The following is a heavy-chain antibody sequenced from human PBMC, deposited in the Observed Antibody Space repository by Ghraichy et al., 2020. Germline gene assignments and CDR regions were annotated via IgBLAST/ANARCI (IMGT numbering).Heavy chain of an antibody. D-gene: IGHD6-13*01. CDR1: GGSISSSNW. J-gene: IGHJ1*01. Sequence: SETLSLTCAVSGGSISSSNWWSWVRQPPGKGLEWIGEIYHSGSTNYNPSLKSRVTISVDKSKNQFSLKLSSVTAADTAVYYCARGGTAGTIAEYFQHWGQGTLVTVSS. V-gene: IGHV4-4*02. CDR2: IYHSGST. CDR3: ARGGTAGTIAEYFQH.